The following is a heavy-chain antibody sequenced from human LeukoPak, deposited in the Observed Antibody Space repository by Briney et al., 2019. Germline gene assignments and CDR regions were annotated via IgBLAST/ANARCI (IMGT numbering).Heavy chain of an antibody. CDR3: VRLFGGVTTFDY. V-gene: IGHV3-7*01. CDR1: GFTFSTYS. CDR2: INQDGSAE. D-gene: IGHD4-17*01. J-gene: IGHJ4*02. Sequence: PGGSLRLSCAASGFTFSTYSMSWVRQAPGKGLDWVASINQDGSAEYYVDSVRGRFTISRDNAKTSLYLQVKSLRVDDTAVYYCVRLFGGVTTFDYWGQGTLVTVSS.